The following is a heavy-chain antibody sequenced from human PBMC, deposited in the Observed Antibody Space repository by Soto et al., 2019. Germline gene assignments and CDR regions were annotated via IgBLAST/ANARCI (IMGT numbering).Heavy chain of an antibody. Sequence: XGSLKLSCAASGFTFSSYWMSWVRQAPGKGLEWVANIKQDGSEKYYVDSVKGRFTISRDNAKNSLYLQMNSLRAEDTAVYYCARETEYSSSSVWFDHWGQGTLVTVSS. J-gene: IGHJ5*02. CDR2: IKQDGSEK. CDR1: GFTFSSYW. V-gene: IGHV3-7*01. D-gene: IGHD6-6*01. CDR3: ARETEYSSSSVWFDH.